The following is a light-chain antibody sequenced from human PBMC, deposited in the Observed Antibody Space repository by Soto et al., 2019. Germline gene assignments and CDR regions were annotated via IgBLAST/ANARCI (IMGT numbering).Light chain of an antibody. CDR3: QQYYERHPGT. CDR2: DAS. J-gene: IGKJ1*01. CDR1: QSVSRS. V-gene: IGKV3-15*01. Sequence: TQSPATLSVSPGQRATLSFRASQSVSRSLAWYQHKPGQVPRLLIYDASTRATGIPARFSGSGSETEFTLTISSLQSEDFAVYFCQQYYERHPGTFGQGTKVDIK.